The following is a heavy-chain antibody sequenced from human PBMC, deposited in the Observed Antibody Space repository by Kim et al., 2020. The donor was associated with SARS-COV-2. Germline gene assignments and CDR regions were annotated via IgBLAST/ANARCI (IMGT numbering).Heavy chain of an antibody. CDR1: GYTFTSYG. D-gene: IGHD3-10*01. J-gene: IGHJ4*02. V-gene: IGHV1-18*01. Sequence: ASVKVSCKASGYTFTSYGISWVRQAPGQGLEWMGWISAYNGNTNYAQKLQGRVTMTTDTSTSTAYMELRSLRSDDTAVYYCARDNTFAITMVRGVIIRAFDYWGQGTLVTVSS. CDR3: ARDNTFAITMVRGVIIRAFDY. CDR2: ISAYNGNT.